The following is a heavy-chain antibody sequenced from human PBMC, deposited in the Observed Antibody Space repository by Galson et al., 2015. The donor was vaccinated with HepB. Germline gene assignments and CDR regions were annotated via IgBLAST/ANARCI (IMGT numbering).Heavy chain of an antibody. CDR1: GDSVSSHSAA. Sequence: CAISGDSVSSHSAAWNWIRQSPSRGLEWLGRTYYRSKWYNDYAVSVKSRITINPDTSKNQFSLQLNSVTPEDTAVYYCAREEEMADSWNWFDPWGQGTLVTVSS. D-gene: IGHD5-24*01. CDR2: TYYRSKWYN. V-gene: IGHV6-1*01. CDR3: AREEEMADSWNWFDP. J-gene: IGHJ5*02.